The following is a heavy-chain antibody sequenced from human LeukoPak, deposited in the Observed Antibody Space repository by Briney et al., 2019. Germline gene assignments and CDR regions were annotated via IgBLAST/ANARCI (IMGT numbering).Heavy chain of an antibody. V-gene: IGHV4-34*01. J-gene: IGHJ4*02. CDR3: ARVGPGIAVAGKGNFDY. D-gene: IGHD6-19*01. CDR1: GGSFSGYY. Sequence: SETLSLTCAVYGGSFSGYYWSWIRQPPGKGLEWIGEINHSGSTNYNPSLKSRVTISVDTSKNQFSLKLSSVTAADTAVYYCARVGPGIAVAGKGNFDYWGQGTLVTVSS. CDR2: INHSGST.